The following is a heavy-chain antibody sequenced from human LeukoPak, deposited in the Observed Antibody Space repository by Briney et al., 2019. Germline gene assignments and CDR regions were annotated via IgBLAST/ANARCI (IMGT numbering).Heavy chain of an antibody. CDR2: ISYDGSNK. Sequence: GRSLRLSCAASGFTFSSYAMHWVRQAPGKGLEWVAVISYDGSNKYYADSVKGRFTISRDNSKNTLYLQMNSLRAEDTAVYYCAKGPRTGTTRGWFDPWGQGTLVTVSS. V-gene: IGHV3-30-3*01. J-gene: IGHJ5*02. CDR1: GFTFSSYA. CDR3: AKGPRTGTTRGWFDP. D-gene: IGHD1-7*01.